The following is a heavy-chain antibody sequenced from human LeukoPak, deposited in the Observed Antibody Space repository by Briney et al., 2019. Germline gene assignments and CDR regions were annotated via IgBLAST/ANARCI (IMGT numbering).Heavy chain of an antibody. CDR2: IKQDGGEI. J-gene: IGHJ4*02. CDR1: VFTFRSCV. Sequence: GGSLRLSYADSVFTFRSCVMSWVRQVPRKGLEWLANIKQDGGEIYYVDSVKGRFTISRDNAKSSLYLQMNSLRAGDTAVYYCARDKGDYDTSGSLFVFGGQGTLVTVSS. D-gene: IGHD3-22*01. CDR3: ARDKGDYDTSGSLFVF. V-gene: IGHV3-7*03.